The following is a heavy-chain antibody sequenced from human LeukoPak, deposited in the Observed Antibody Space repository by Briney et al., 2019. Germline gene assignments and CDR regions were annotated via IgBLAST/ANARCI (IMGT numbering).Heavy chain of an antibody. CDR2: ISAYNGNT. Sequence: PGGSLRLSCAASGFTFTSYGISWVRQAPGQGLEWMGWISAYNGNTNYAQKLQGRVTMTTDTSTSTAYMELRSLRSDDTAVYYCARVGRWELLYGPLDYWGQGTLVTVSS. V-gene: IGHV1-18*01. CDR3: ARVGRWELLYGPLDY. J-gene: IGHJ4*02. CDR1: GFTFTSYG. D-gene: IGHD1-26*01.